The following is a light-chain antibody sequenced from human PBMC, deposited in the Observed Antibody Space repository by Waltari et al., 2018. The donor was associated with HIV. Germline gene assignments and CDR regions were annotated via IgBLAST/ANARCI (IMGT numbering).Light chain of an antibody. Sequence: QSALTQPASVSGSPGQSITISCPGTSSDVGGSKYVSWYQQHPGKATKLMIYEVSNRPSGVSNRFSGSKSGNTASLTISGLQAEDEADYYCSSYTGTNTLYVFGTGTKVTVL. CDR1: SSDVGGSKY. CDR2: EVS. V-gene: IGLV2-14*01. J-gene: IGLJ1*01. CDR3: SSYTGTNTLYV.